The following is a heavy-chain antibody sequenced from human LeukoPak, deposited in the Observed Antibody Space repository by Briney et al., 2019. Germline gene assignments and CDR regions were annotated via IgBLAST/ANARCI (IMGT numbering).Heavy chain of an antibody. Sequence: GGSLRLSCAASGFTFSSYWMSWVRQAPGKGLEWVANIKQDGSEKYYVDSVKGRFTISRDNAKNSLYLQVNSLRAEDTAVYYCARGPDTMVQGEDYWGQGTLVTVSS. D-gene: IGHD3-10*01. J-gene: IGHJ4*02. CDR1: GFTFSSYW. CDR2: IKQDGSEK. CDR3: ARGPDTMVQGEDY. V-gene: IGHV3-7*01.